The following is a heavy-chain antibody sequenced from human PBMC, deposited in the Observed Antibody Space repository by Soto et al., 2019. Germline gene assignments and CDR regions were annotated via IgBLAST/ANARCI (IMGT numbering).Heavy chain of an antibody. J-gene: IGHJ4*02. V-gene: IGHV3-9*01. CDR2: LSWNGGSL. D-gene: IGHD4-17*01. CDR3: AKDMQSTVTMADY. CDR1: GFTFDDYA. Sequence: EVQLVESGGGLVQPDRSLRLSCAASGFTFDDYAMHWVRQAPGKGLEWVSGLSWNGGSLGYADSVKGRFTISRDNAKNSLYLQMNSLRAEDTALYYCAKDMQSTVTMADYWGQGTLVTVSS.